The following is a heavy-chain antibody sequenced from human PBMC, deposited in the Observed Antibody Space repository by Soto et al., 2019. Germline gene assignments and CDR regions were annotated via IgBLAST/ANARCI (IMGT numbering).Heavy chain of an antibody. D-gene: IGHD2-2*01. Sequence: GSLRLSCAASGFTFSTYAMSWVRQAPGKGLEWVSGISDSGGNTYYADAVKGRFTISRDNSKNTLFLQMNSLRAEDTAVYYCATRRDASYYYYGMDVWGQGTRVTVSS. J-gene: IGHJ6*02. CDR1: GFTFSTYA. CDR3: ATRRDASYYYYGMDV. V-gene: IGHV3-23*01. CDR2: ISDSGGNT.